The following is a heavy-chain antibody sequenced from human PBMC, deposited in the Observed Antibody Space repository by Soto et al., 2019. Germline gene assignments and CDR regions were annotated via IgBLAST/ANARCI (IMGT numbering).Heavy chain of an antibody. CDR2: IYYSGST. J-gene: IGHJ6*02. Sequence: PSETLSLTCTVSGGSISSSSYYWGWIRQPPGKGLEWIGSIYYSGSTYYNPSLKSRVTISVDTSKNQFSLKLSSVTAADTAVYYCASSGYSSSWGYYYGMDVWGQGTTVT. D-gene: IGHD6-13*01. CDR3: ASSGYSSSWGYYYGMDV. CDR1: GGSISSSSYY. V-gene: IGHV4-39*01.